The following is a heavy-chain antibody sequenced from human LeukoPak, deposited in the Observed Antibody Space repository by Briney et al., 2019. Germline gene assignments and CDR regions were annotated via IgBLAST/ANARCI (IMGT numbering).Heavy chain of an antibody. D-gene: IGHD1-1*01. CDR1: HGSIATGTFY. CDR3: ARGGLPEAGTRWFDP. V-gene: IGHV4-61*02. Sequence: SETLSLTCTVSHGSIATGTFYWSWIRQPAGKGLEWIGRIYTSGSTKYNPYLTSRVIISIDASKNQFSLQLSSVTAADTALYYCARGGLPEAGTRWFDPWGQGSLVTVSS. CDR2: IYTSGST. J-gene: IGHJ5*02.